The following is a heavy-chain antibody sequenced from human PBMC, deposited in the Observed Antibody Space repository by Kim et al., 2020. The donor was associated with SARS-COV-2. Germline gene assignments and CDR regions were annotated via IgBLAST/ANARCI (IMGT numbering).Heavy chain of an antibody. V-gene: IGHV3-30*18. CDR1: GFTFSSYG. D-gene: IGHD6-13*01. J-gene: IGHJ4*02. CDR3: AKVAAGEIAPFDY. CDR2: ISYDGSNK. Sequence: GGSLRLSCAASGFTFSSYGMHWVRQAPGKGLEWVAVISYDGSNKYYADSVKGRFTISRDNSKNTLYLQMNSLRAEDTAVYYCAKVAAGEIAPFDYWGQGTLVTVSS.